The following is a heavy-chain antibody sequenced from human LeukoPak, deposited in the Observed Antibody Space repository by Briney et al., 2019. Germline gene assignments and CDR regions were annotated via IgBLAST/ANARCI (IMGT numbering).Heavy chain of an antibody. Sequence: SEPLSLPCTFSDDSTSTNSYYGTWIRQPRGKGLAWVASLHYSGTPYYSPSLSSRISIFVDTSKRQFSLQVRSVTASDTAMYYCSRGDDSYKQGNFWGQGTLVTVSS. V-gene: IGHV4-39*01. CDR2: LHYSGTP. D-gene: IGHD5-24*01. CDR3: SRGDDSYKQGNF. CDR1: DDSTSTNSYY. J-gene: IGHJ4*02.